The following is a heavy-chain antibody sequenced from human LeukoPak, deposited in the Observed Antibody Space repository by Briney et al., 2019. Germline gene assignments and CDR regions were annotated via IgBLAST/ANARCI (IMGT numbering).Heavy chain of an antibody. D-gene: IGHD2-2*02. CDR3: ARAAGQYQLLYPNDY. CDR1: GYTFTSYD. CDR2: MNPNSGNT. Sequence: ASVKVSCKASGYTFTSYDINWVRQATGHGLEWMGWMNPNSGNTGYAQKFQGRVTITTDESTSIAYMELSSLRSEDTAVYYCARAAGQYQLLYPNDYWGQGTLVTVSS. V-gene: IGHV1-8*01. J-gene: IGHJ4*02.